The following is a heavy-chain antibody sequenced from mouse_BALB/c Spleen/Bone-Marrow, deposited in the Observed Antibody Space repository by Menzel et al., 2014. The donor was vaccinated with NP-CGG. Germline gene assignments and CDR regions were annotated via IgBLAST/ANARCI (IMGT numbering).Heavy chain of an antibody. D-gene: IGHD1-1*01. V-gene: IGHV3-8*02. Sequence: EVKLEESGPSLVKPSQTLSLPCSVTGDSITSGYWNWIRKFPGNKLEYMGYISYSGSTYYNPSLKSRISITRDTSKNQYYLQLNSVTTEDTATYYCASLLRIYYAMDYWGQGTSVTVSS. CDR3: ASLLRIYYAMDY. J-gene: IGHJ4*01. CDR1: GDSITSGY. CDR2: ISYSGST.